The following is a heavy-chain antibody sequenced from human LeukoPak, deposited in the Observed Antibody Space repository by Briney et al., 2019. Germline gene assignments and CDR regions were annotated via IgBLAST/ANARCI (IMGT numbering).Heavy chain of an antibody. CDR1: GYSFTFYW. J-gene: IGHJ4*02. Sequence: GESLKISCKGSGYSFTFYWIGWVRQMPGKGLEWMGIIYPGDSDTRYSPSFQGQVTISADKSTSTAYLQWNTLKASDTAVYYCARGRVEMATIFAYWGQGTLVTVSS. V-gene: IGHV5-51*01. CDR2: IYPGDSDT. D-gene: IGHD5-24*01. CDR3: ARGRVEMATIFAY.